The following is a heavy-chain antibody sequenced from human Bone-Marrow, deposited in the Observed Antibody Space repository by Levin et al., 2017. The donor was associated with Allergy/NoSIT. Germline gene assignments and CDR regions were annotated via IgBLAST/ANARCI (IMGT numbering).Heavy chain of an antibody. J-gene: IGHJ6*02. D-gene: IGHD3-22*01. CDR3: ASWAMYHYDRSAFDYFYYAMDV. Sequence: GESLKISCAASGILFSSYDMNWVRQAPGKGLEWVSSISAGGNYIYYADSVKGRFTICRDNAKNSLFLQMNSLRAEDTAVYYCASWAMYHYDRSAFDYFYYAMDVWGQGTTVTVSS. V-gene: IGHV3-21*01. CDR2: ISAGGNYI. CDR1: GILFSSYD.